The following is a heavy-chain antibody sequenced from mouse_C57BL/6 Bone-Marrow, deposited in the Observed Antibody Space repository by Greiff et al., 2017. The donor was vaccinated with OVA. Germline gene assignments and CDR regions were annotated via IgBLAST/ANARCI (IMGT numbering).Heavy chain of an antibody. CDR1: GFTIKDDY. J-gene: IGHJ2*01. CDR3: TTGIPGGY. V-gene: IGHV14-4*01. CDR2: IDPENGDT. D-gene: IGHD1-1*02. Sequence: VQLQQSGAELVRPGASVKLSCTASGFTIKDDYMHWVKQRPEQGLEWIGWIDPENGDTEYASKFQGKATITADTSSNTAYLQLSSLTSEDTAVYYCTTGIPGGYWGQGTTLTVSS.